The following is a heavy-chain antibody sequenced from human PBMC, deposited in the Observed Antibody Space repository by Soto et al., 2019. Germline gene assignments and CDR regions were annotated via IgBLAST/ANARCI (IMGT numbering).Heavy chain of an antibody. V-gene: IGHV1-18*01. D-gene: IGHD3-3*01. CDR1: GYTFTSYG. CDR3: ATDHSSLSSTIFGVVTTHAFDI. Sequence: QVQLVQSGPGVKKPGASVEVSCKSSGYTFTSYGINWVRQAPGQGLEWMGWIDTYNGNTDYAQNLQGRVNMSTGTSTRTTYTDQKSLRSDDTAVYYSATDHSSLSSTIFGVVTTHAFDIRGQGTMVTVS. CDR2: IDTYNGNT. J-gene: IGHJ3*02.